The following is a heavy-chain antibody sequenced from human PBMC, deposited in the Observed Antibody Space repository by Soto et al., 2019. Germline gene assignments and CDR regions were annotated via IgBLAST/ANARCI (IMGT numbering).Heavy chain of an antibody. D-gene: IGHD3-10*01. V-gene: IGHV3-30*18. CDR1: GFTFSSYG. CDR2: ISYDGSNK. J-gene: IGHJ4*02. CDR3: AKDRGLWFGELLWEFDY. Sequence: GGSLRLSCAASGFTFSSYGMHWVRQAPGKGLEWVAVISYDGSNKYYADSVKGRFTISRDNSKNTLYLQMNSLRAEDTAVYYCAKDRGLWFGELLWEFDYWGQGTLVTVSS.